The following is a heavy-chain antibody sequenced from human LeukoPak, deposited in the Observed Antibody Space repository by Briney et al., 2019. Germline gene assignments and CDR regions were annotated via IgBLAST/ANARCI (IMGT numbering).Heavy chain of an antibody. J-gene: IGHJ4*02. CDR2: ISCSGGST. CDR1: GFTFSSYA. Sequence: GGSLRLSCAASGFTFSSYAMSWVRPAPGKGVEWVSAISCSGGSTYYSDSVKGRFTISRDNSKNTLYLQMNSLRAEDTAVYYCAKHPRITMVRGVIFPDYWGQGTLVTVSS. D-gene: IGHD3-10*01. V-gene: IGHV3-23*01. CDR3: AKHPRITMVRGVIFPDY.